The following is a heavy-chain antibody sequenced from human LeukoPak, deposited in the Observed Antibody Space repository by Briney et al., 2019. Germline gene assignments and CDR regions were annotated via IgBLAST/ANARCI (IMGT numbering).Heavy chain of an antibody. CDR1: GFSFSNFA. CDR2: ISQDGATK. D-gene: IGHD1-26*01. Sequence: GGSLRLSCAASGFSFSNFAIHWVRQAPGKGLEWLAVISQDGATKHYADSVKGRFTISRDNSNNSLSLQMNSLNAEDTAVYYCARARGRWHLLPLDFWGQGTLVPVSS. CDR3: ARARGRWHLLPLDF. J-gene: IGHJ4*02. V-gene: IGHV3-30*04.